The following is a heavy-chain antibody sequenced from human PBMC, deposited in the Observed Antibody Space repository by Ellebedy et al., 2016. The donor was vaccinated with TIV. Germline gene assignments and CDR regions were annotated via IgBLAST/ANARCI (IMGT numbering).Heavy chain of an antibody. CDR2: IVVGSGNT. CDR3: AGMGTRRSGPLYYYYGMDV. CDR1: GFTFTSSA. J-gene: IGHJ6*02. Sequence: ASVKVSCKASGFTFTSSAVQWVRQARGQRLEWIGWIVVGSGNTNYAQKFQERVTMTRDTSTSTVYMELRSLRSDDTAVYYCAGMGTRRSGPLYYYYGMDVWGQGTTVTVSS. V-gene: IGHV1-58*01. D-gene: IGHD1/OR15-1a*01.